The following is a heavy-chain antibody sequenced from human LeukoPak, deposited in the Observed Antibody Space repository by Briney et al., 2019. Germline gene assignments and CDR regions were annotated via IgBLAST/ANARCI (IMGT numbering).Heavy chain of an antibody. CDR3: ASYGSGNRVSY. Sequence: GGSLRLSCAASGFTFSDYYMSWVRQAPGKGLEWVSVIYSGGSTYYADSVKGRFTISRHNSKNTLYLQMNSLRAEDTAVYYCASYGSGNRVSYWGQGTLVTVSS. D-gene: IGHD3-10*01. V-gene: IGHV3-53*04. CDR1: GFTFSDYY. CDR2: IYSGGST. J-gene: IGHJ4*02.